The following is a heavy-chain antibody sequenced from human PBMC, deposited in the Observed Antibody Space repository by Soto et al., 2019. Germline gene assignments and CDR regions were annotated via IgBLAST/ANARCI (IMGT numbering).Heavy chain of an antibody. CDR3: ARENDFWSGYCLDY. V-gene: IGHV3-33*01. CDR2: IWYDGSNK. J-gene: IGHJ4*02. D-gene: IGHD3-3*01. CDR1: GFTFSSHG. Sequence: QVQLVESGGGVVQPGRSLRLSCAASGFTFSSHGMHWVRQAPGKGLEWVAVIWYDGSNKYYADSVKGRFTISRDNSKNTLYLQMNRLRAEDTAVYYCARENDFWSGYCLDYWGQGTLVTVSS.